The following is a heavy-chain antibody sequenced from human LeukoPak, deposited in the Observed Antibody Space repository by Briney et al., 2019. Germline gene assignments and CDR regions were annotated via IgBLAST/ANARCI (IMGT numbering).Heavy chain of an antibody. V-gene: IGHV4-59*01. D-gene: IGHD6-13*01. CDR1: GGSISSYY. CDR3: ARDTGIAAAGTDY. Sequence: SETLSLTCTVSGGSISSYYWSWIRQPPGKGLEWIGYIYYSGSTNYNPSLKSRVTISVDTSKNQFSLKLSSVTAADTAVYYCARDTGIAAAGTDYWAREPWSPSPQ. J-gene: IGHJ4*02. CDR2: IYYSGST.